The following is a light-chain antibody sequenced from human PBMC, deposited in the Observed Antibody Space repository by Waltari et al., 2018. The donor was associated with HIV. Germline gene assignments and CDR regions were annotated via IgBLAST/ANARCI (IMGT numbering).Light chain of an antibody. CDR3: LTYVSDSGTWK. V-gene: IGLV2-23*02. Sequence: QSPLTQPASVSGHPGQSVPTTCTGTNIDVGNYNLVSWYQQHPGKAPNLLIYDVSKLPSGVSSRFSGSKSGYWASLTISGLLTEDESYYYCLTYVSDSGTWKFGGGTYLTV. CDR1: NIDVGNYNL. CDR2: DVS. J-gene: IGLJ3*02.